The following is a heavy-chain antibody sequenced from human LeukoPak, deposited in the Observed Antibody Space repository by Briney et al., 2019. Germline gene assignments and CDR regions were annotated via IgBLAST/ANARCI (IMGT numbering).Heavy chain of an antibody. CDR3: ARDRDYAFDY. V-gene: IGHV3-48*02. CDR2: IDSDTYGNTI. D-gene: IGHD4-17*01. CDR1: GFTFSNYW. Sequence: PGGSLRLSCAASGFTFSNYWMTWVRQAPGKGLEWISYIDSDTYGNTIYYPHTVKGRFTISRDNAKNSLYLQMDSLRDEDTAVYYCARDRDYAFDYWGQGTLVTVSS. J-gene: IGHJ4*02.